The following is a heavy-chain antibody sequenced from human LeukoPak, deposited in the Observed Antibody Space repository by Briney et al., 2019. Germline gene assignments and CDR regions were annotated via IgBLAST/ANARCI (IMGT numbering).Heavy chain of an antibody. J-gene: IGHJ4*02. D-gene: IGHD6-13*01. CDR2: IYHSGST. CDR3: ARGGIAAAGTRLFDY. CDR1: GGSISSGGYY. V-gene: IGHV4-30-2*01. Sequence: SQTLSLTCTVSGGSISSGGYYWSWIRQPPGKGLEWIGYIYHSGSTYHNPSLKSRVTISVDRSKNQFSLKLSSVTAADTAVYYCARGGIAAAGTRLFDYWGQGTLVTVSS.